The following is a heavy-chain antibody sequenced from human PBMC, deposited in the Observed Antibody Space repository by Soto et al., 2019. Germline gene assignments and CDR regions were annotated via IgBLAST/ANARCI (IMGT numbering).Heavy chain of an antibody. V-gene: IGHV3-23*01. J-gene: IGHJ5*02. CDR1: GFTFSSYA. D-gene: IGHD6-19*01. CDR3: AKDQGAVAENWFDP. Sequence: GGSLRLSCAASGFTFSSYAMSWVRQAPGKGLEWVSAISGSGGSTYYEDSAKGRFTISRDNSKNTLYLQMNSLRAEDTAVYYCAKDQGAVAENWFDPWGQGTLVTVSS. CDR2: ISGSGGST.